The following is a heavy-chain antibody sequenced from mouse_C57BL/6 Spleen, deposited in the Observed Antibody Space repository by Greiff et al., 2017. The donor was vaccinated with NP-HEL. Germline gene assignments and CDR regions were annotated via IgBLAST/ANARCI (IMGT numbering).Heavy chain of an antibody. J-gene: IGHJ2*01. CDR1: GYTFTSYW. CDR2: INPSSGYT. D-gene: IGHD6-1*01. V-gene: IGHV1-7*01. Sequence: VQLQQSGAELAKPGASVKLSCKASGYTFTSYWMHWVKQRPGQGLEWIGCINPSSGYTKYNQKFKDKATLTADKSSSTAYMQLSSLTYEDAAVYDCAVGSNRGFVDYWGQGTTLTVSS. CDR3: AVGSNRGFVDY.